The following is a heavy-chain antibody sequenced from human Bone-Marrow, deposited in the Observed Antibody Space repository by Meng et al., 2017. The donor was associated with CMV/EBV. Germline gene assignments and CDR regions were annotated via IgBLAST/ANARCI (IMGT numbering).Heavy chain of an antibody. V-gene: IGHV3-43D*03. CDR3: ARAGSSSGAFDS. Sequence: GGSLRLSCAASGFTFSSYWMHWVRQAPGKGLEWVSLISWDGGSTYYADSVKGRFTISRDNAKNSLYLQMNSLRAEDTAVYYCARAGSSSGAFDSWGQGTMVTVSS. J-gene: IGHJ3*02. CDR2: ISWDGGST. CDR1: GFTFSSYW. D-gene: IGHD6-6*01.